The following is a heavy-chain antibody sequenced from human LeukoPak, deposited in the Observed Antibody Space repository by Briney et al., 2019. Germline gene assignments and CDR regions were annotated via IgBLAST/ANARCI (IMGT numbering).Heavy chain of an antibody. CDR1: GFTFSTYW. D-gene: IGHD1-14*01. Sequence: GGSLRLSCAAPGFTFSTYWMSWVRQAPGNGLEWVADIKEDGSQKRYMDSMKGRFTISRDNTKNTLYLQMDSLRAEDTAVYYCTRSPLRRSDSWGQGTLVTVSS. CDR2: IKEDGSQK. J-gene: IGHJ4*02. CDR3: TRSPLRRSDS. V-gene: IGHV3-7*01.